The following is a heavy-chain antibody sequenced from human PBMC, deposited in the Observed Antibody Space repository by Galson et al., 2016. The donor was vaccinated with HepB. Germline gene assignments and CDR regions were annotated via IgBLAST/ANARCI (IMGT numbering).Heavy chain of an antibody. Sequence: SLRLSCAVSGLKFSTYWMTWVHQAPGKGLEWVATINPDGNEKAYVDSVKGRFTMSRDNAKDSLHLQMNILRAEDTGVYYCVTSQGYWGQGTLVTVS. CDR3: VTSQGY. V-gene: IGHV3-7*03. J-gene: IGHJ4*02. CDR1: GLKFSTYW. CDR2: INPDGNEK.